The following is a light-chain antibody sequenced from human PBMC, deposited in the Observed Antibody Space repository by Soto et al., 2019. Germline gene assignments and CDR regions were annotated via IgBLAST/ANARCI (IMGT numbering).Light chain of an antibody. CDR2: GAS. Sequence: EIVMTQSPATLSVSPGERATLSCRASQSVSNNLAWYQQKSGQAPRLLIYGASTRATGIPARFSGSGSGTDFTLTISRLEPEDFAVYYCQQYGSSPLTFGGGTKVDIK. V-gene: IGKV3-15*01. J-gene: IGKJ4*01. CDR1: QSVSNN. CDR3: QQYGSSPLT.